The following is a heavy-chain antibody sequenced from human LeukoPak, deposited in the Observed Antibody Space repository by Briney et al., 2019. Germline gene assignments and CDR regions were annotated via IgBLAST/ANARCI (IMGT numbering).Heavy chain of an antibody. CDR2: TSGSGGRT. Sequence: GGSLRLSCAASEFTFSSYSMNWVRQAPGKGLEWVSGTSGSGGRTNYADSVKGRFTISRDNSKNTLYLQMNSLRVEDTAVYYCAKDRDQRTQFYYYYYGMDAWGQGTTVTVSS. V-gene: IGHV3-23*01. CDR3: AKDRDQRTQFYYYYYGMDA. J-gene: IGHJ6*02. D-gene: IGHD2-2*01. CDR1: EFTFSSYS.